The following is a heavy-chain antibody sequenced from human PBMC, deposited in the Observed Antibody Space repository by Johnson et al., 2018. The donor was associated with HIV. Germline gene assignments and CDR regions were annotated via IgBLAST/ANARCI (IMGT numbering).Heavy chain of an antibody. CDR2: ISYDGSNK. Sequence: VQLVESGGGVVQPGRSLRLSCAASGFTFGSYGMHWVRQAPGKGLEWVAVISYDGSNKYSADSVKGRFTISRDDSKHTLYLQMNSLIPEDTAVYYCARVRRSGWYDNDAFDIWGQGTMVTVSS. CDR3: ARVRRSGWYDNDAFDI. J-gene: IGHJ3*02. D-gene: IGHD6-19*01. CDR1: GFTFGSYG. V-gene: IGHV3-30*03.